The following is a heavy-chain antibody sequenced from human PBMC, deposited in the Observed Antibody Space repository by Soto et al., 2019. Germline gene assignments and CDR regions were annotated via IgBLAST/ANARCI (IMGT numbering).Heavy chain of an antibody. CDR1: GFTFSNAW. J-gene: IGHJ4*02. CDR3: TTDHRPGFWTGYNFDY. CDR2: IKSKTDGGAT. V-gene: IGHV3-15*07. Sequence: AGGSLRLSCAASGFTFSNAWMNWVRQAPGKGLEWVGRIKSKTDGGATDYAAPVKGRFTISRDDSKNTLYLQMNSLKTEDTAVNYCTTDHRPGFWTGYNFDYWGQGALVTVSS. D-gene: IGHD3-3*01.